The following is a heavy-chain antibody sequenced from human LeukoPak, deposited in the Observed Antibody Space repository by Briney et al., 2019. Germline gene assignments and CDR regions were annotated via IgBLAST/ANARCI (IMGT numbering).Heavy chain of an antibody. D-gene: IGHD1-26*01. CDR2: FFYSGRT. V-gene: IGHV4-59*08. CDR1: GHCMSRYY. J-gene: IGHJ5*02. Sequence: SDPQYLTCTVYGHCMSRYYWSWMPQPPGLGTECFGHFFYSGRTNYIPPLKSRVTISVDTSKNQSSLKLSSVTAADTAVYYCARHSSHVGATGGLVWFDPWGQGTLVTVSS. CDR3: ARHSSHVGATGGLVWFDP.